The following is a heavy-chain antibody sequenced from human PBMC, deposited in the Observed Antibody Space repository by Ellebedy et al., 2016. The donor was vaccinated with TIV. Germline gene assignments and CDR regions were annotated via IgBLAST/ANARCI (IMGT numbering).Heavy chain of an antibody. Sequence: AASVKVSCKASGYTFTGYYMHWVRQAPGQGLEWMGWINPNSGGTNYAQKFQGWVTMTRDTSISTAYMELSRLRSDDTAVYYCAREGGYCSSTNCYRNWFDPWGQGTLVTVSS. CDR2: INPNSGGT. V-gene: IGHV1-2*04. CDR1: GYTFTGYY. D-gene: IGHD2-2*03. J-gene: IGHJ5*02. CDR3: AREGGYCSSTNCYRNWFDP.